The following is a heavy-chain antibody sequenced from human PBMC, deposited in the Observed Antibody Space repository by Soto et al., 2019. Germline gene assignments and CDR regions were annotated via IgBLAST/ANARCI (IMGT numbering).Heavy chain of an antibody. CDR2: IIPILGIA. V-gene: IGHV1-69*04. J-gene: IGHJ6*02. D-gene: IGHD3-10*01. Sequence: SVKVSCKASGGTFSSYTISWVRQAPGQGLEWMGRIIPILGIANYAQKFQGRVTITADKSTSTAYMELSSLRSEDTAVYYCARDRITMVRGAPGTPAYYYYGMDVWG. CDR1: GGTFSSYT. CDR3: ARDRITMVRGAPGTPAYYYYGMDV.